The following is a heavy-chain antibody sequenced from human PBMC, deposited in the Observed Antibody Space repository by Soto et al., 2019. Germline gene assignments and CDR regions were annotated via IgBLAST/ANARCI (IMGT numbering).Heavy chain of an antibody. D-gene: IGHD1-26*01. CDR3: GREYPVHSAYFDY. CDR2: MYYSGNA. Sequence: SETLSLTCTVSGASISRYYWSWIRQSPGKGLEWIGYMYYSGNANYNPSLRSRITISVDTSKNQFSLNLNSVTAADTAVYYCGREYPVHSAYFDYWGQGILVTVS. J-gene: IGHJ4*02. V-gene: IGHV4-59*01. CDR1: GASISRYY.